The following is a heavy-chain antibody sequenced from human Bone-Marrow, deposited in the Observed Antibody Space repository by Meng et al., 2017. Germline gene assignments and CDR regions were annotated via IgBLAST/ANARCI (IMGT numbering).Heavy chain of an antibody. CDR2: INHSGST. V-gene: IGHV4-34*01. CDR3: ARARLYYYDSSGYPSYFDY. CDR1: GGVFSGYD. D-gene: IGHD3-22*01. J-gene: IGHJ4*02. Sequence: QVQLQRWGAGLLEPSETLSLTCAVYGGVFSGYDWSWIRQPPGKGLEWIGEINHSGSTNYNPSLKSRVTISVDTSKNQFSLKLSSVTAADTAVYYCARARLYYYDSSGYPSYFDYWGQGTLVTVSS.